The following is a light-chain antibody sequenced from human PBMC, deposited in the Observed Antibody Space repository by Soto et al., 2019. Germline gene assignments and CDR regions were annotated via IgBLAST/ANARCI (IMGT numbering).Light chain of an antibody. J-gene: IGKJ2*01. V-gene: IGKV3-20*01. CDR1: QSVSSNY. CDR3: HQYGNSPQT. CDR2: GAS. Sequence: DIVLTQSPGTLSLSPGERATLSCRASQSVSSNYLAWYQQRPGQSPRLLIYGASTRASGIPDRFSGGGSATDFTLTISRLEPEDSAVYYCHQYGNSPQTFGQGTKVDIK.